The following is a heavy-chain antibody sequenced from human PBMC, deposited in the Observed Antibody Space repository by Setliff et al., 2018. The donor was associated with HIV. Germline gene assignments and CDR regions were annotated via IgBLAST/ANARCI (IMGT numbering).Heavy chain of an antibody. D-gene: IGHD3-22*01. CDR1: GASISSHY. J-gene: IGHJ4*02. Sequence: SETLSLTCTLSGASISSHYWSWIRQAPGKGLEWVGSVDFRGNSSANPSLKSRLMISVDTSKNRLSLKLTSVTATDTAVYYCSSRPYSYDYSGRVFDFWGQGALVTVSS. CDR3: SSRPYSYDYSGRVFDF. CDR2: VDFRGNS. V-gene: IGHV4-59*08.